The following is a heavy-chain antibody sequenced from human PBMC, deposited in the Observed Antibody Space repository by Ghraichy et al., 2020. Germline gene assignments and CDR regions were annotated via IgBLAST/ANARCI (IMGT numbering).Heavy chain of an antibody. V-gene: IGHV4-59*01. J-gene: IGHJ4*02. CDR3: ARLVPDARTRIFITPLPYFDY. CDR2: IYYSGST. Sequence: SETLSLTCTVSGGSISSYYWSWIRQPPGKGLEWIGYIYYSGSTNYNPSLKSRVTISVDKSKNQFSLKLSSVTAADTAVYYCARLVPDARTRIFITPLPYFDYWGQGTLVTVSS. D-gene: IGHD3-22*01. CDR1: GGSISSYY.